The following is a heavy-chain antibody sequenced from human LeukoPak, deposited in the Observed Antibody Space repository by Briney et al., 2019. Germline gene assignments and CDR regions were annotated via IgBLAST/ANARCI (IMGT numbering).Heavy chain of an antibody. D-gene: IGHD5-24*01. CDR2: IYTSETT. V-gene: IGHV4-4*09. Sequence: SETLSLTCTVSGGSVSSYYWSWIRQPPGKGLEWLGYIYTSETTNYNPSLRSRVTISVDTSKNQFSLKLTSVTAADTAVYYCARVLYRYKLDYWGQGTLVTVSS. J-gene: IGHJ4*02. CDR3: ARVLYRYKLDY. CDR1: GGSVSSYY.